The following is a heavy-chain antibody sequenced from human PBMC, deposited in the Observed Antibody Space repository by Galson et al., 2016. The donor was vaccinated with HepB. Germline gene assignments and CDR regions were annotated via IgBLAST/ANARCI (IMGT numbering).Heavy chain of an antibody. Sequence: QSGAEVKKPGESLKISCKGSRYSFSSYWIAWVRQMPGKGLEWMGIIYPGDSETRYSPSFQGQVTMSTDKSTRTAYLQWSSLKASDTAMSFCARRSYIPMGHAQYDMGVWGQGTTVTGSS. CDR2: IYPGDSET. CDR3: ARRSYIPMGHAQYDMGV. CDR1: RYSFSSYW. J-gene: IGHJ6*02. V-gene: IGHV5-51*01. D-gene: IGHD3-10*01.